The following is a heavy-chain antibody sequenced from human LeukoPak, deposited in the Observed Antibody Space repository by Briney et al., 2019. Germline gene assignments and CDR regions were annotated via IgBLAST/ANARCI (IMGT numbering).Heavy chain of an antibody. Sequence: SETLSLTCSVSGDSVSSSSYYWGWIRQPPGKGLEWIGNIYYSGSTYYNPSLKSRVSISVDTSKNQFSLKLSSVTAADTAVYYCARQLSYYYYMDVWGKGTTVTVSS. CDR3: ARQLSYYYYMDV. V-gene: IGHV4-39*01. J-gene: IGHJ6*03. CDR2: IYYSGST. CDR1: GDSVSSSSYY. D-gene: IGHD4/OR15-4a*01.